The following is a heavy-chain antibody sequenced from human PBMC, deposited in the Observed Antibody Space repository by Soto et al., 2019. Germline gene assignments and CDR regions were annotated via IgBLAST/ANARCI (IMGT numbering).Heavy chain of an antibody. CDR2: IFWNDDK. Sequence: QITLKESGPTLVKPTQTLTLTCTFSGFSLSASGVGVAWIRQPPGKALEWLALIFWNDDKFYTSSLRNRLTITKDTSKNQVILTLTNMEPEDAATYYCAHRVIGPAAPPIDSWGPGTLVTVSS. J-gene: IGHJ4*02. V-gene: IGHV2-5*01. D-gene: IGHD6-6*01. CDR1: GFSLSASGVG. CDR3: AHRVIGPAAPPIDS.